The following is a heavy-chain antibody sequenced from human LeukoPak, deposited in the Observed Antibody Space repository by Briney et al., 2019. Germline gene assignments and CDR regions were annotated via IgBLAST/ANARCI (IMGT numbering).Heavy chain of an antibody. CDR1: GGSISTSNYY. CDR3: ARGYYFDY. J-gene: IGHJ4*02. CDR2: IYYSGST. V-gene: IGHV4-61*01. Sequence: PSETLSLTCTVSGGSISTSNYYWSWIRQPPGKGLEWIGYIYYSGSTNYNPSLKSRVTISVDTSKNQFSLKLSSVTAADTAVYYCARGYYFDYWGQGTLVTVSS.